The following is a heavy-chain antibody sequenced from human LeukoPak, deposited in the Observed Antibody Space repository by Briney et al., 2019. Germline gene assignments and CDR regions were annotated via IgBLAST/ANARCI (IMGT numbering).Heavy chain of an antibody. V-gene: IGHV3-23*01. D-gene: IGHD1-26*01. J-gene: IGHJ3*02. CDR2: ISGSGGST. CDR3: AEDPGIVGAHDAFDI. CDR1: GFTFSSYA. Sequence: PGGSLRLSCAASGFTFSSYAMSWVRQAPGKGLEWVSAISGSGGSTYYADSVKGRFTISRDNSKNTLYLQMNSLRAEDTAVYYCAEDPGIVGAHDAFDIWGQGTMVTVSS.